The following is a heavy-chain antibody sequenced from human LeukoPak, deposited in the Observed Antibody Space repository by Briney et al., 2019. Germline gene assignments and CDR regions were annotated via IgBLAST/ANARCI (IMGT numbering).Heavy chain of an antibody. J-gene: IGHJ4*02. CDR1: GGSFSGYY. CDR3: ARHHTIILTGGFDY. Sequence: SPSETLSLTCAVYGGSFSGYYWSWIRQPPGKGLEWIGEINHSGSTNYNPSLKSRVTISVDTSKNQFSLKLSSVTAADTAVYYCARHHTIILTGGFDYWGQGTLVTVSS. V-gene: IGHV4-34*01. D-gene: IGHD3-9*01. CDR2: INHSGST.